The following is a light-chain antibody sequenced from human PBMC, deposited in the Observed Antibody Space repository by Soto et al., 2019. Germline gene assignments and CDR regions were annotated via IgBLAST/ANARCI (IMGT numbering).Light chain of an antibody. CDR2: GAS. CDR3: QQDNNCPPDRT. CDR1: QSVGSN. J-gene: IGKJ1*01. Sequence: EIVMTQSPATLSVSPGERATLSCRASQSVGSNLAWYQQKPGQAPRLLIYGASTRATGIPARFSGSGSGTEFTLTISSLKSEDFAIYFCQQDNNCPPDRTFGQGTKVEIK. V-gene: IGKV3-15*01.